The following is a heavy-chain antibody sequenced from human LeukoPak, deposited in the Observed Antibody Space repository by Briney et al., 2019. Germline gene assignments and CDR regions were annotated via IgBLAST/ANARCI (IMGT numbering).Heavy chain of an antibody. CDR1: GYTFTGYY. D-gene: IGHD4-11*01. J-gene: IGHJ6*03. Sequence: GASVKVSCKASGYTFTGYYMHWVRQAPGQGLEWMGWINPNSGGTNYAQKFQGRVTMTRDTSISTAYMELSRLRSDDTAVYYCARLDLHDYYYYMDVWGKGTTVTISS. CDR3: ARLDLHDYYYYMDV. CDR2: INPNSGGT. V-gene: IGHV1-2*02.